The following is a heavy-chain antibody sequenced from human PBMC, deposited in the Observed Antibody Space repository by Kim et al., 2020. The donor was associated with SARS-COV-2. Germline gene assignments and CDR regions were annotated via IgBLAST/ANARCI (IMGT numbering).Heavy chain of an antibody. J-gene: IGHJ6*02. CDR2: IKSKTDGGTT. V-gene: IGHV3-15*01. CDR3: TTGLVGATVVYYYYGMDV. D-gene: IGHD1-26*01. CDR1: GFTFSNAW. Sequence: GGSLRLSCAASGFTFSNAWMSWVRQAPGKGLEWVGRIKSKTDGGTTDYAAPVKGRFTISRDDSKNTLYLQMNSLKTEDTAVYYCTTGLVGATVVYYYYGMDVWGQGTTVTVSS.